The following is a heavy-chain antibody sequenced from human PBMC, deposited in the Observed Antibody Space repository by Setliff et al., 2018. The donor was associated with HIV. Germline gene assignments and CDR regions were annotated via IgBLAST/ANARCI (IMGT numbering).Heavy chain of an antibody. V-gene: IGHV4-61*02. Sequence: SETLSLTCTVSGGSISSGSYYWNWIRQPAGKGLEWIGRIYTSGSTNYNPSLKSRVTMSVDTSKNQFSLKLSSVTAADTAVYYCARGNGWYAFWGQGTMVTVSS. CDR2: IYTSGST. CDR1: GGSISSGSYY. D-gene: IGHD6-19*01. CDR3: ARGNGWYAF. J-gene: IGHJ3*01.